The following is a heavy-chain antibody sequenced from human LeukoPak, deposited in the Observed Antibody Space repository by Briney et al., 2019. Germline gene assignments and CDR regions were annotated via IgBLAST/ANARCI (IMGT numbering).Heavy chain of an antibody. CDR2: IYYSGST. D-gene: IGHD3-22*01. V-gene: IGHV4-30-4*01. CDR1: GGSISSGDYS. J-gene: IGHJ2*01. Sequence: PSETLSLTCTVSGGSISSGDYSWSWIRQPPGKGLEWIGYIYYSGSTYYNPSLKSRVTISVDTSKNQLSLKLSSVTAADTAVYYCARDLHDSSGYYLLWYFDVWGRGTLVTVSS. CDR3: ARDLHDSSGYYLLWYFDV.